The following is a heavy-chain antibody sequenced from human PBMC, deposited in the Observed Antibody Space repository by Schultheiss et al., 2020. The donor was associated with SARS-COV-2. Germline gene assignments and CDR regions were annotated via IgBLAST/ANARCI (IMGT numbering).Heavy chain of an antibody. CDR2: INGASSHT. V-gene: IGHV3-11*05. J-gene: IGHJ5*02. CDR3: ARDGIRTAPGNWFDP. CDR1: GFTFSDYY. D-gene: IGHD2-21*02. Sequence: GGSLRLSCAASGFTFSDYYMSWIRQIPGKGLEWISYINGASSHTDYADSVKGRFTISRDNAKKSLYLEMNSLRAEDTAFYYCARDGIRTAPGNWFDPWGQGILVTVSS.